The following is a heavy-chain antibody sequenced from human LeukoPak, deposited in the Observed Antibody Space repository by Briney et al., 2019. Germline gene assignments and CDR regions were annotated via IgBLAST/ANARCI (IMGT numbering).Heavy chain of an antibody. V-gene: IGHV3-20*04. J-gene: IGHJ4*02. Sequence: GGSLRLSCAASAFTFDDYGMSWVRQAPGKGLEWVSGINWSGRSTGYAESVKGRFTISRDNAKNSLYLQMNSLRAEDTALYYCARDTYCSGGSCLRDYWGQGTLVTVSS. CDR1: AFTFDDYG. D-gene: IGHD2-15*01. CDR2: INWSGRST. CDR3: ARDTYCSGGSCLRDY.